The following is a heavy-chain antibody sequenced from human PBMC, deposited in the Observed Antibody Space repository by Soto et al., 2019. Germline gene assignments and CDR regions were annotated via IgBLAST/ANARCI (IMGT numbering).Heavy chain of an antibody. Sequence: PGGSLRLSCAASGFTFSSYSMNWVRQAPGKGLEWVSSISSSSSYIYYADSVKGRFTISRDNAKNSLYLQMNSLRAEDTAVYYCARGGYYYDSSGYPYYWGQGTLVTVSS. CDR3: ARGGYYYDSSGYPYY. CDR1: GFTFSSYS. CDR2: ISSSSSYI. J-gene: IGHJ4*02. V-gene: IGHV3-21*01. D-gene: IGHD3-22*01.